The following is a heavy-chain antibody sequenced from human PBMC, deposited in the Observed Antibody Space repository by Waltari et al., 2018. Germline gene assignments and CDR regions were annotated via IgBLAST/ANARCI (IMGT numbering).Heavy chain of an antibody. D-gene: IGHD4-17*01. J-gene: IGHJ4*02. V-gene: IGHV3-74*01. CDR3: ARDPSFGDFEAYFDY. CDR2: INSDGSKI. Sequence: EVQLAESGGGLVQPGGSLRLYCAVSGFSVSSYWVYWVRQSPGKGQVWVSQINSDGSKIDYADSVKGRFTISRDNTKNTLYFEMNSLRAEDTAVYYCARDPSFGDFEAYFDYWGQGTLVTVSS. CDR1: GFSVSSYW.